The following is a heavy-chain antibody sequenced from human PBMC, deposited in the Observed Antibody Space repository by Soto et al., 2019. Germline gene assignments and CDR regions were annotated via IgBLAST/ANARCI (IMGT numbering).Heavy chain of an antibody. V-gene: IGHV1-69*06. Sequence: ASVKVSCKASGGTFSSYAISWVRQAPGQGLEWMGGIIPIFGTANYAQKFQGRVTITADKSTSTAYMELSSLRSEDTAVYYCARDMDGSSWYYYYGMDVWGQGTKVTVSS. CDR1: GGTFSSYA. CDR3: ARDMDGSSWYYYYGMDV. J-gene: IGHJ6*02. D-gene: IGHD6-13*01. CDR2: IIPIFGTA.